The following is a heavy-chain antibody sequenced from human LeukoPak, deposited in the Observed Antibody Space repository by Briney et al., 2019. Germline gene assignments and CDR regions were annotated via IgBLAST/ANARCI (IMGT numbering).Heavy chain of an antibody. CDR1: GFTFSSYW. D-gene: IGHD5-12*01. Sequence: GGSLRLSCAASGFTFSSYWMSWVRQAPGKGLEWVSSISSSSSYIYYADSVKGRFTISRDNAKNSLYLQMNSLRAEDTAVYYCASWSGYSGYDRTNFDYWGQGTLVTVSS. J-gene: IGHJ4*02. V-gene: IGHV3-21*01. CDR3: ASWSGYSGYDRTNFDY. CDR2: ISSSSSYI.